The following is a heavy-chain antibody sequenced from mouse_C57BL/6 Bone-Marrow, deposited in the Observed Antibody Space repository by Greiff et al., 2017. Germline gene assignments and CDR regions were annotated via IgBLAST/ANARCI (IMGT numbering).Heavy chain of an antibody. CDR2: IYPGNSDT. J-gene: IGHJ2*01. D-gene: IGHD2-3*01. CDR1: GYTFTSYW. Sequence: VQLQQSGTVLARPGASVKMSCKTSGYTFTSYWMHWVKQRPGQGLEWIGAIYPGNSDTSYNQKFKGKAKLTAVTSASTAYMELSSLTIEDSAVYDCTREEGYEGYYFDYWGQGTTLTVSS. V-gene: IGHV1-5*01. CDR3: TREEGYEGYYFDY.